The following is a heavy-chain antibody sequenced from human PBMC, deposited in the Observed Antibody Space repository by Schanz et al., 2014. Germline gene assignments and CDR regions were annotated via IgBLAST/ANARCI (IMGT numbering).Heavy chain of an antibody. V-gene: IGHV1-2*02. Sequence: QVQLVQSGAAVKKPGASVKVSCKASGYTFTGHHMHWVRQAPGQGLEWMGWTNPNSGDRNYAQKYQGRVSMTRDTANCTAYMELSRMRSDDADVDDCSRDDRFVEWWRLGSWGQGTLVTVSS. J-gene: IGHJ5*02. CDR1: GYTFTGHH. CDR2: TNPNSGDR. CDR3: SRDDRFVEWWRLGS. D-gene: IGHD3-3*01.